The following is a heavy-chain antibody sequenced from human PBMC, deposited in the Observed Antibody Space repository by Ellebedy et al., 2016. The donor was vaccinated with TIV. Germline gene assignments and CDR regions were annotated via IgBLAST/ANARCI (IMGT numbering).Heavy chain of an antibody. D-gene: IGHD1-14*01. CDR2: INMNTGNP. J-gene: IGHJ6*03. V-gene: IGHV7-4-1*02. CDR3: ARVGRPSPDNYYYYMAV. Sequence: ASVKVSCKASGYTFTGYPINWVRQAPGQGLEWLGWINMNTGNPTYAQGFTGRFVFSLDTSVSTAYLQISGLKSEDTAVYYCARVGRPSPDNYYYYMAVWGRGTTVTVSS. CDR1: GYTFTGYP.